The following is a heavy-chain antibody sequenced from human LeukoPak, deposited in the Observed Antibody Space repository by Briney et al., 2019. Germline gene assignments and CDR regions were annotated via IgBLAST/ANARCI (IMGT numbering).Heavy chain of an antibody. CDR3: AKDDRGNEAPFDY. CDR2: IWYDGSNK. Sequence: GGSLRLSCAASGFTFSNYGMHWVRQAPGKGLDWVALIWYDGSNKYYADSVKGRFTISRDNSKSTLHLQMNSLRAEDTAVYYCAKDDRGNEAPFDYWGQGTLVTVSS. V-gene: IGHV3-30*02. J-gene: IGHJ4*02. CDR1: GFTFSNYG.